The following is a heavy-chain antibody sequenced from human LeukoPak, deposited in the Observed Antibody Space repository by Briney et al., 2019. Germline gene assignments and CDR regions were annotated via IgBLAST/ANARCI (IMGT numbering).Heavy chain of an antibody. CDR1: GYTFTGYY. Sequence: ASVKVSCKAPGYTFTGYYMHWVRQAPGQGLEWMGWINTNTGNPTYAQGFTGRFVFSLDTSVSTAYLQISSLKAEDTAVYYCARARSGWTADAFDIWGQGTMVTVSS. CDR3: ARARSGWTADAFDI. J-gene: IGHJ3*02. CDR2: INTNTGNP. D-gene: IGHD6-19*01. V-gene: IGHV7-4-1*02.